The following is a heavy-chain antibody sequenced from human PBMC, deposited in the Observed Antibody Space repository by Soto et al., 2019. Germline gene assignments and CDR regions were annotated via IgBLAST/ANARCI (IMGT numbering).Heavy chain of an antibody. CDR3: AKDPVGYGSGSNGMDV. CDR1: GFTFSSYG. Sequence: GGSLRLSCAASGFTFSSYGMHWVRQAPGKGLEWVAVISYDGSNKYYADSVKGRFTISRDNSKNTLYLQMNSLRAEDTAVYYCAKDPVGYGSGSNGMDVWGQGTTVTVSS. V-gene: IGHV3-30*18. D-gene: IGHD3-10*01. CDR2: ISYDGSNK. J-gene: IGHJ6*02.